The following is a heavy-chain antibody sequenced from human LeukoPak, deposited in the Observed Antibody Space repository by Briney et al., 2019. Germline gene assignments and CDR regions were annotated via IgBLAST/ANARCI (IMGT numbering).Heavy chain of an antibody. CDR2: ISSDSSYI. CDR3: VRGSYGAYDY. V-gene: IGHV3-21*01. CDR1: GFTFSSYA. D-gene: IGHD4-17*01. Sequence: GGSLRLSCAASGFTFSSYAMNWVRQAPGKGLEWVSSISSDSSYIYYADAVHGRFTVSRDNAKYSLYLQMNSLRAEDTAVYYCVRGSYGAYDYWGQGSLVTVSS. J-gene: IGHJ4*02.